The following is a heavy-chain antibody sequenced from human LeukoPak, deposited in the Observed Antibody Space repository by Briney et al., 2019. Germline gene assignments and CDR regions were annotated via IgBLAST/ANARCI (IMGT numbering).Heavy chain of an antibody. CDR3: ARNLGPYSSGWYSSASDI. D-gene: IGHD6-19*01. Sequence: GGSLRLSCAASGFTFSSYAMHWVRQAPGKGLEWVAVISYDGSNKYYTDSVKGRFTISRDNSKNTLYLQMNSLRAEDTAVYYCARNLGPYSSGWYSSASDIWGQGTMVTVSS. V-gene: IGHV3-30-3*01. CDR1: GFTFSSYA. J-gene: IGHJ3*02. CDR2: ISYDGSNK.